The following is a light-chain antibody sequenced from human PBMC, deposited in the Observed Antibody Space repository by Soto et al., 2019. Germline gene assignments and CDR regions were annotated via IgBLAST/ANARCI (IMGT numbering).Light chain of an antibody. Sequence: QSVLTQAPSVSGAPGQRVTISCTGSSSNIGAGYDVQWYQHLPGTAPKLLIHGNTNRPSGVPDRFSGSKSGTSASLAITALPAEDEGDYYCHSYDTSLSSWVFGGGTKVTVL. CDR1: SSNIGAGYD. CDR3: HSYDTSLSSWV. J-gene: IGLJ3*02. V-gene: IGLV1-40*01. CDR2: GNT.